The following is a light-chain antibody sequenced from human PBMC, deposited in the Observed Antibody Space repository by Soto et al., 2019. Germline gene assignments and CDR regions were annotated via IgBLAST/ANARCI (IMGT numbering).Light chain of an antibody. J-gene: IGKJ4*01. CDR1: QGIRHY. Sequence: AIQMTQSPSSLSASVGDRVTITCRASQGIRHYLGWYQQKPGKAPKLLIYAASSLQSGVPSRFSGSGSGTEFTLTISSRQPDDFATYYCLQDYNYPLTFGGGTKVEIK. CDR3: LQDYNYPLT. V-gene: IGKV1-6*01. CDR2: AAS.